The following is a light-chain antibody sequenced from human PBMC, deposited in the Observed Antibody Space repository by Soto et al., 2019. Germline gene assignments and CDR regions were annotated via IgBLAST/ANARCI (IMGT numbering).Light chain of an antibody. CDR2: DAS. Sequence: EIVLTQSPATLSLSPGERATLSCRASQSVSSYLAWYQQKPGQAPRLLIYDASNRATGIPARFSGSGSGTDFTLTISSLEPEDFAVYYCQQGSHWPPTFGPGTKVDIK. V-gene: IGKV3-11*01. J-gene: IGKJ3*01. CDR3: QQGSHWPPT. CDR1: QSVSSY.